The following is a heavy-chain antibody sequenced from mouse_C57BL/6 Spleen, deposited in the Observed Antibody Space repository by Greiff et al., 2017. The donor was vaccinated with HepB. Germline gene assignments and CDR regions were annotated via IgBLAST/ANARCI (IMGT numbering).Heavy chain of an antibody. D-gene: IGHD1-1*01. CDR2: IDPSDSYT. CDR1: GYTFTSYW. CDR3: TTPFDY. Sequence: VQLQQPGAELVRPGTSVKLSCKASGYTFTSYWMHWVKQRPGQGLEWIGVIDPSDSYTNYNQKCKGKATLTVDTSSSTAYMQLSSLTSEDSAVYYCTTPFDYWGQGTTRTVSS. J-gene: IGHJ2*01. V-gene: IGHV1-59*01.